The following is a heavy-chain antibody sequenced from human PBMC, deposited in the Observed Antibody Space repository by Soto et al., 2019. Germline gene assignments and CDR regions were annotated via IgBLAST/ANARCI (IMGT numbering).Heavy chain of an antibody. CDR3: ARDPNVYSRSSFGDN. D-gene: IGHD6-6*01. CDR1: GGSFSGYY. Sequence: SETLSLTCAVYGGSFSGYYWSWIRQPPGKGLEWIGEINHSGSTNYNPSLKSRVTLTTDISTSTAYMELRSLTPDDTAIYFCARDPNVYSRSSFGDNWGQGTLVTVSS. V-gene: IGHV4-34*10. CDR2: INHSGST. J-gene: IGHJ4*02.